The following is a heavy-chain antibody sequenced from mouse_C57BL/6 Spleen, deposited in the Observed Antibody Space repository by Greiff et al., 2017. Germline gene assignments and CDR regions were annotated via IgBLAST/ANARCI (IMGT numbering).Heavy chain of an antibody. J-gene: IGHJ3*01. D-gene: IGHD1-1*01. V-gene: IGHV1-64*01. CDR2: IHPNSGST. CDR1: GYTFTSYW. Sequence: QVQLQQPGAELVKPGASVKLSCKASGYTFTSYWMHWVKQRPGQGLEWIGMIHPNSGSTNYNEKFKSKATLTVDKSSSTAYMQLSSLTSEDSAVYYCARSDYYGSLFAHWGQGTLVTVSA. CDR3: ARSDYYGSLFAH.